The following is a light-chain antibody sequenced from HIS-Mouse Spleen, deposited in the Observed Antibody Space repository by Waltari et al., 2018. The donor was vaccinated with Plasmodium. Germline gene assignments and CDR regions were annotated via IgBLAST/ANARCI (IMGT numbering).Light chain of an antibody. CDR1: TAPVSTSYY. CDR3: VLYMGSGIWV. V-gene: IGLV8-61*01. CDR2: STN. J-gene: IGLJ2*01. Sequence: QTVVTQERSFSVSPGGTVTLTCGLSTAPVSTSYYCSSYQQTPVQAPRTLIYSTNTRSSGFPDRFSGSILGNKAALTITGAQADDESDYYCVLYMGSGIWVFGGGTKLTVL.